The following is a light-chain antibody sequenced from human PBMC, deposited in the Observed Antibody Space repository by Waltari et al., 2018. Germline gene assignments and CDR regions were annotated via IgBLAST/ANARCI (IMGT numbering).Light chain of an antibody. CDR2: GKN. CDR3: TSRDISGDVV. V-gene: IGLV3-19*01. J-gene: IGLJ3*02. Sequence: SSELTQDPAVSVALGQTVRITCQGDSLRIYYGRWSRPKPGQAPELVIYGKNNRPSGVPDRFSASSSGNTASLTITGAQAEDEADYYCTSRDISGDVVFGGGTKLTVL. CDR1: SLRIYY.